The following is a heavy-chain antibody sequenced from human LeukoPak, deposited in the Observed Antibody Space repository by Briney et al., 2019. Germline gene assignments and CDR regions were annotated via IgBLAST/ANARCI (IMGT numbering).Heavy chain of an antibody. D-gene: IGHD3-16*01. Sequence: PSETLSLTCAVSGGYFSCYYWSWIRQPPGKGLEWIGEINHSGSTNYNPSLKSRVTISVDTSKNQFSLKLRSVTAADTAVYYCARWGTDLWVPGVFYYYMDVWGEGTTDTVSS. V-gene: IGHV4-34*01. CDR1: GGYFSCYY. J-gene: IGHJ6*03. CDR2: INHSGST. CDR3: ARWGTDLWVPGVFYYYMDV.